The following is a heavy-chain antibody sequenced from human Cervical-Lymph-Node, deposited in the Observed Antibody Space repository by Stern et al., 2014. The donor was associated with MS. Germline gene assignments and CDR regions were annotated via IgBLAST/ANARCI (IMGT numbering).Heavy chain of an antibody. J-gene: IGHJ4*02. Sequence: VHMVESGAEVKKPGASVKVSCKASGYTFTSYYMHWVRQAPGQGLEWMGIINPSGGSTSYAQKFQGRVTMTRYTSTSTVYMELSSLRSEDTAVYYCARWGGYYDSSGYYLDYWGQGTLVTVSS. CDR1: GYTFTSYY. CDR2: INPSGGST. CDR3: ARWGGYYDSSGYYLDY. D-gene: IGHD3-22*01. V-gene: IGHV1-46*03.